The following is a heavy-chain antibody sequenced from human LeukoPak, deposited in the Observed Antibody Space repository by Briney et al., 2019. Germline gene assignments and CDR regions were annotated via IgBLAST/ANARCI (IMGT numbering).Heavy chain of an antibody. Sequence: QSGGSLRLSRAASGLTFSSYEMNWVRQAPGKGLEWVSYISSSGSTIYYADSVKGRFTISRDNAKNSLYLQMNSLRAEDTAVYYCARMDIVATIRGAFDIWGQGTMVTVSS. CDR1: GLTFSSYE. CDR3: ARMDIVATIRGAFDI. V-gene: IGHV3-48*03. D-gene: IGHD5-12*01. CDR2: ISSSGSTI. J-gene: IGHJ3*02.